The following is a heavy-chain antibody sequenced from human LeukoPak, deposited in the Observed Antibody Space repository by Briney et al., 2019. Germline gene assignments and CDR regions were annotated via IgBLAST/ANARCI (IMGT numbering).Heavy chain of an antibody. D-gene: IGHD5-18*01. Sequence: ASVKVSCKASGGTFSSYTISWVRQAPGQGLEWMGRIIPILGIANYAQKFQGRVTITTDESTSTAYMELSSLRSEDTAVYYCARGIQLWSALYYYYMDVWGKGTTVTVSS. CDR1: GGTFSSYT. V-gene: IGHV1-69*02. CDR2: IIPILGIA. CDR3: ARGIQLWSALYYYYMDV. J-gene: IGHJ6*03.